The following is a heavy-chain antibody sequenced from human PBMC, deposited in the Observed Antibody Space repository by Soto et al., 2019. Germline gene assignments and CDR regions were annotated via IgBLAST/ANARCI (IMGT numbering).Heavy chain of an antibody. V-gene: IGHV1-46*01. CDR3: VSDRPGH. CDR2: INPGDSSA. CDR1: GYTFTTHY. Sequence: ASVKVSCKASGYTFTTHYMHWVRQAPGQGLEWMGIINPGDSSATYAQKFEGRVTMTRDTSTSTVYMDLSSLTSEDTAVYYCVSDRPGHWGQGTLVTVSS. J-gene: IGHJ4*02.